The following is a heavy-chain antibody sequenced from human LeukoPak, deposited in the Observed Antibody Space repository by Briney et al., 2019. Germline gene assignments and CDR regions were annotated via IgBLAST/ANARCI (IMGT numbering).Heavy chain of an antibody. D-gene: IGHD3-3*01. CDR2: IIPIFGTA. CDR3: VNNPGYDFWSGPFDY. CDR1: GGTFSSYA. Sequence: SSVKVSCKASGGTFSSYAISWVRQAPVQGLEWMGGIIPIFGTANYAQKFQGRVTITADESTSTAYMELSSLRSEDTAVYYCVNNPGYDFWSGPFDYWGQGTLVTVSS. V-gene: IGHV1-69*01. J-gene: IGHJ4*02.